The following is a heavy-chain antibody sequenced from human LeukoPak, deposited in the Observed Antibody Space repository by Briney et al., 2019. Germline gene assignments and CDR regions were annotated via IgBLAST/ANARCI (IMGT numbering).Heavy chain of an antibody. V-gene: IGHV3-30*18. CDR1: GFTFSSYG. CDR3: AKDFYGSGSYYPYFDS. J-gene: IGHJ4*02. Sequence: GGSLRLSCAASGFTFSSYGMHWVRQAPGKGLEWVAVISYDGSNKYYADSVKGRFTISRDNSKNTLYLQMNRLRAEDTAVYYCAKDFYGSGSYYPYFDSWGQGTLVTVSS. CDR2: ISYDGSNK. D-gene: IGHD3-10*01.